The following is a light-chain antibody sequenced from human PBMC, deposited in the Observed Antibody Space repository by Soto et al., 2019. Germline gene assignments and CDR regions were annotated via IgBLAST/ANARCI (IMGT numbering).Light chain of an antibody. CDR1: QSVSSTY. CDR3: QHYNTWPWT. Sequence: EIVLTQSPGTLSLSPGERATLSCRASQSVSSTYVAWYQQKPGQAPRLLISGASTRAAGIPARFSGSGSGTEFTLTISSLQSEDFAVYYCQHYNTWPWTFGQGTKVDIK. V-gene: IGKV3-15*01. J-gene: IGKJ1*01. CDR2: GAS.